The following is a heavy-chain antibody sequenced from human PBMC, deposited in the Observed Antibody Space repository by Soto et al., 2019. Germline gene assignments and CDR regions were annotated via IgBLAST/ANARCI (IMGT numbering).Heavy chain of an antibody. Sequence: QVELQESGPGLVKPSETLSLTSSVAGASITSHYWNWIRQSAGEGLQRIGRVYARGATNYNPSLKSRVTISGDTSKNQCSLKLTSVTAGDTAVYYCARSSGDDFVSYGMDVWGHGTTVTVSS. CDR3: ARSSGDDFVSYGMDV. CDR2: VYARGAT. D-gene: IGHD4-17*01. CDR1: GASITSHY. V-gene: IGHV4-4*07. J-gene: IGHJ6*02.